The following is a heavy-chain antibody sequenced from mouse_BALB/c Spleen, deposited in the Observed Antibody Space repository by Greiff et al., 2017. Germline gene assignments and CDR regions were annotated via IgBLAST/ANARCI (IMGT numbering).Heavy chain of an antibody. J-gene: IGHJ2*01. CDR3: ASGGGLGN. Sequence: QVQLQQPGAELVKPGASVKLSCKASGYTFTSYWMHWVKQRPGQGLEWIGEINPSNGRTNYNEKFKGKATLTADTSSSTAYMQLSSLISEDSAVYFCASGGGLGNWGQGTTLTVSS. CDR2: INPSNGRT. V-gene: IGHV1S81*02. D-gene: IGHD3-1*01. CDR1: GYTFTSYW.